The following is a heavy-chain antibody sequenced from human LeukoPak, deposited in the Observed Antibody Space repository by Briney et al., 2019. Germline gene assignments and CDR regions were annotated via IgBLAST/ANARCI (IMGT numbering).Heavy chain of an antibody. CDR2: MSPNSGDT. CDR1: GYTFTGYN. D-gene: IGHD3-16*01. V-gene: IGHV1-2*02. CDR3: ASGLGRSWFDP. J-gene: IGHJ5*02. Sequence: ASVKVSCKASGYTFTGYNMHWVRQAPGQGLEWMGWMSPNSGDTKYPQKFQGRVTMTRDTSISTAYMDLTGPTFDDTAVYYCASGLGRSWFDPWGQGTLVTVSS.